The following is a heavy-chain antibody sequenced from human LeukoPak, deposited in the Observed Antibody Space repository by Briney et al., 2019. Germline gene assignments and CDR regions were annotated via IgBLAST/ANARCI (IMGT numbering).Heavy chain of an antibody. V-gene: IGHV1-2*02. D-gene: IGHD6-19*01. J-gene: IGHJ3*02. Sequence: ASVKVSCKASGYTFTGYYMHWVRQAPGQGLEWMGWINANNGGTNYAQKFQGRVTTTRDTSISTAYMELSRLRSDDTAVYYCARDGAVAGSDAFDIWGQGTMVTVSS. CDR2: INANNGGT. CDR3: ARDGAVAGSDAFDI. CDR1: GYTFTGYY.